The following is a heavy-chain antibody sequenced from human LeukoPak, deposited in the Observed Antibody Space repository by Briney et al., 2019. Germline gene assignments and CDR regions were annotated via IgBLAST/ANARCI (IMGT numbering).Heavy chain of an antibody. CDR1: GFTFSDYY. D-gene: IGHD6-13*01. V-gene: IGHV3-11*06. CDR3: ARQNSSSWYHYYYYYYGMDV. J-gene: IGHJ6*04. Sequence: GGSLRLSCAASGFTFSDYYMSWIRQAPGKGLEWVSYISSSSSYTNHADSVKGRFTISRDNAKNSLYLQMNSLRAEDTAVYYCARQNSSSWYHYYYYYYGMDVWGKGTSVTVSS. CDR2: ISSSSSYT.